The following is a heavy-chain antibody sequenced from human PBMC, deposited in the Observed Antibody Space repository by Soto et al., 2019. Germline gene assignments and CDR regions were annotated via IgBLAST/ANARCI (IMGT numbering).Heavy chain of an antibody. Sequence: GGSLRLSCAASGLAFSTYNMNWVRQAPGKGLEWISYIGGGSGSIYYADSVKGRFTISRDNSKNTLYLQMNSLRAEDTAVYYCAKVGRRSPDNWGQGALVTVSS. D-gene: IGHD2-15*01. CDR2: IGGGSGSI. CDR1: GLAFSTYN. CDR3: AKVGRRSPDN. V-gene: IGHV3-48*01. J-gene: IGHJ4*02.